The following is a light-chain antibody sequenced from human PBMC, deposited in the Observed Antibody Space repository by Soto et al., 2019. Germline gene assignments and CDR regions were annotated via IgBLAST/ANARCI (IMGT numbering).Light chain of an antibody. J-gene: IGKJ5*01. Sequence: DIQMTQSPSSLSASVGDRVTITCRASQSISSWLAWYQQKPGKAPKLLIYDASSLESGVPSRFSGSGSGTDFTLSINGLQPEDFASYYCQQSFSTPITFGQGTRLEIK. V-gene: IGKV1-39*01. CDR1: QSISSW. CDR3: QQSFSTPIT. CDR2: DAS.